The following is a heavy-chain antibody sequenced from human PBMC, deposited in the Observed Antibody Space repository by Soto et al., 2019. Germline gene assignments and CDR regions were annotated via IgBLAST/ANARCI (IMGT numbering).Heavy chain of an antibody. D-gene: IGHD1-26*01. V-gene: IGHV1-69*01. CDR3: ARVGHITNYGMAV. CDR2: IIPFFGTS. CDR1: GGTFSSYP. Sequence: QVQLVQSGAEVKKPGSSVKVSCEASGGTFSSYPINWVRQAPGQGLEWMGGIIPFFGTSNYAQKFQGRVTITADESTSTAYMELRSLRSEDTAVYYCARVGHITNYGMAVWGHRTTVTVSS. J-gene: IGHJ6*02.